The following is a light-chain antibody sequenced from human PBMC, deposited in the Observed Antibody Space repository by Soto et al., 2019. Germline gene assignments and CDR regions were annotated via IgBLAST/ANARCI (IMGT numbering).Light chain of an antibody. V-gene: IGLV1-44*01. Sequence: SVLTQPPSASGTPGQRVTISFSGSSSNNGSNTVNWYQQLPGTAPKLLIYSNNQRPSGVPDRFSGSKSGTSASLAISGLQSGDEADYYCAAWDDSLNGNYVFGTGTKVTVL. J-gene: IGLJ1*01. CDR2: SNN. CDR1: SSNNGSNT. CDR3: AAWDDSLNGNYV.